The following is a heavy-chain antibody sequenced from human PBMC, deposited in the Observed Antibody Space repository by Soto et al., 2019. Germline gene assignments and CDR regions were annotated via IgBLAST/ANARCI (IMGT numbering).Heavy chain of an antibody. CDR2: VYNSGST. Sequence: PSETLSLTCTVSGGSISSNYWTWFRQPPGKGLEWIGYVYNSGSTNYNPSLKSLATISEDTSKSQSSLKVTSMTAADTAVYYCARSRREAVAGYTLDNWGQGILVTVSS. CDR3: ARSRREAVAGYTLDN. V-gene: IGHV4-59*01. D-gene: IGHD6-13*01. J-gene: IGHJ4*02. CDR1: GGSISSNY.